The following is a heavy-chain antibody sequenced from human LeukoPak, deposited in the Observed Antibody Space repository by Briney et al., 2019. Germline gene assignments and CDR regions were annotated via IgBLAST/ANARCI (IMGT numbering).Heavy chain of an antibody. V-gene: IGHV3-23*01. CDR3: AKSRITMIVVVSLVYAFDI. J-gene: IGHJ3*02. CDR2: ISGSGGST. D-gene: IGHD3-22*01. Sequence: GGSLRLSCAASGFTFSSYAMSWVRQAPGKGLEWVSAISGSGGSTYYADSVKGRFTISRDNSKNTLYLQMNSLRAEDTAVYYCAKSRITMIVVVSLVYAFDIWGQGTMVTVSS. CDR1: GFTFSSYA.